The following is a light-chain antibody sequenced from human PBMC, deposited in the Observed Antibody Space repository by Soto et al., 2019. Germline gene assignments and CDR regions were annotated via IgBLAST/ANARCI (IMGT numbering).Light chain of an antibody. CDR3: ASWDNNLRSVV. J-gene: IGLJ2*01. CDR2: RDN. V-gene: IGLV1-47*01. Sequence: QPVLTQPPSASGTPGQRVTISCSGSSSNIESYYVYWYQQLPGTAPTLLIYRDNQRPSGVPDRFSGSKSGTSASLAISGLRSADEADYYCASWDNNLRSVVFGGGTKLTVL. CDR1: SSNIESYY.